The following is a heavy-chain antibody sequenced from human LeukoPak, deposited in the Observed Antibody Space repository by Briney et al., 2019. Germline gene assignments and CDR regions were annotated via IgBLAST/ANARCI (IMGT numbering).Heavy chain of an antibody. J-gene: IGHJ6*02. CDR3: ARRGYYDSSGYYLDYYYYYGMDV. CDR1: GYTFTSYD. D-gene: IGHD3-22*01. CDR2: MNPNSVNT. Sequence: GASVKVSCKASGYTFTSYDINWVRQATGQGLEWMGWMNPNSVNTGYAQKCQGRVTMTRNTSISTAYMELSRLRSEDTAVYYCARRGYYDSSGYYLDYYYYYGMDVWGQGTTVTVSS. V-gene: IGHV1-8*01.